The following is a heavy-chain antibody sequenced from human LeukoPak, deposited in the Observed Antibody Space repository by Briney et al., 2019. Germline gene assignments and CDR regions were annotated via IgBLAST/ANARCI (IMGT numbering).Heavy chain of an antibody. J-gene: IGHJ2*01. Sequence: PSETLSLTCTVSGGSTSSDYWSWIRQSPGKGLEWVGYVYNSGDTGKNPSLKSRVTILLDTAKNQCSLKLTSVSAADTAVYYCARLKLGAYFDLWGRGTLVTVSS. CDR3: ARLKLGAYFDL. CDR2: VYNSGDT. V-gene: IGHV4-59*08. CDR1: GGSTSSDY. D-gene: IGHD3-16*01.